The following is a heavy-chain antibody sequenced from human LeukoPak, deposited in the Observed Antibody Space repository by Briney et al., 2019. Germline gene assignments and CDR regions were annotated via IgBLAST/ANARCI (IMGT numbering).Heavy chain of an antibody. D-gene: IGHD4-11*01. Sequence: PGGSLRLSCAASGFTFSSYAMSWVRQAPGKGLEWVSAISGSGGSTYYAGSVKGRFTISRDNAKNSLYLQMNSLRAEDTAVYYCARAGSHDYSNSGGFDYWGQGTLVTVSS. J-gene: IGHJ4*02. CDR1: GFTFSSYA. CDR2: ISGSGGST. CDR3: ARAGSHDYSNSGGFDY. V-gene: IGHV3-23*01.